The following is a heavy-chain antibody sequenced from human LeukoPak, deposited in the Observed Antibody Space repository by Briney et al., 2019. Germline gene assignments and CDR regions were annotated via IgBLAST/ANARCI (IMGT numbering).Heavy chain of an antibody. CDR3: VRHSRRAGGQ. Sequence: GGSLRLSCAASGFSFGGHYMSWLRQAPGKGPEWISYISGNGGDIAYADSVKGRFTISRDNAKNSLHLQMNSLRVEDTAVYHCVRHSRRAGGQWGQGTLIAVSS. V-gene: IGHV3-11*01. D-gene: IGHD6-13*01. CDR1: GFSFGGHY. J-gene: IGHJ4*02. CDR2: ISGNGGDI.